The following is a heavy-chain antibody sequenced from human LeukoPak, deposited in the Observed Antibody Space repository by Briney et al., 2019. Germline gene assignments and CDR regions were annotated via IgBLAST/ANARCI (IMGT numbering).Heavy chain of an antibody. J-gene: IGHJ5*02. Sequence: PGGSLRLSCAASGFIFSTYWMHWVCQAPGKGLVWVSRINSDGSSTNYADSVKGRFIISRDNAKNTLYLQMNSLGADATAVYYCARARLMNWFDPWGLGTLVIVSS. D-gene: IGHD2-8*01. CDR1: GFIFSTYW. CDR3: ARARLMNWFDP. CDR2: INSDGSST. V-gene: IGHV3-74*01.